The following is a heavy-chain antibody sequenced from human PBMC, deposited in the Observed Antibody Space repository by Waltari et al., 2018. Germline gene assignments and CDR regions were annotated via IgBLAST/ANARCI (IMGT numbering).Heavy chain of an antibody. V-gene: IGHV1-69*04. D-gene: IGHD3-10*01. Sequence: QVQLVQSGAEVTKPGSSVKVSCKASGGTFSSYAISWVRQAPGQGLEWMGGIIPILGIANYEQKFQGRVTITADESTSTAYMELSSLRSEDTAVYYCAREILSYYGSGSYSPYYYYMDVWGKGTTVTVSS. J-gene: IGHJ6*03. CDR2: IIPILGIA. CDR1: GGTFSSYA. CDR3: AREILSYYGSGSYSPYYYYMDV.